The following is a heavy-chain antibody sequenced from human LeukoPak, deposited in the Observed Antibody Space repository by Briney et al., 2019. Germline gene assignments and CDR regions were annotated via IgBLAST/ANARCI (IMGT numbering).Heavy chain of an antibody. CDR3: ARGYCSGGSCHSGRYYFDF. CDR1: GGSISSYY. CDR2: IFYSGST. V-gene: IGHV4-59*01. D-gene: IGHD2-15*01. J-gene: IGHJ2*01. Sequence: PSETLSLTCTGSGGSISSYYWTWIRQPPGKGLEWIGYIFYSGSTNYSPSLKSRVAISVETSKNQFSLKLNSVTTADTAVYYCARGYCSGGSCHSGRYYFDFWGRGTLVTVSS.